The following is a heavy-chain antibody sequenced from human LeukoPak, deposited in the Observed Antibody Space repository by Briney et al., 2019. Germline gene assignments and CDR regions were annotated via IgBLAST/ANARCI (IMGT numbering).Heavy chain of an antibody. Sequence: PSQTLSLTCTVSGGSISSGGYCWSWIRQHPGKGLEWIGYIYYSGSTNYNPSLKSRVSMSVDTSKNQFSLKLNSVTAADTAVYYCARDRGSGWYGYWGQGTLVTVSS. J-gene: IGHJ4*02. D-gene: IGHD6-19*01. CDR2: IYYSGST. CDR1: GGSISSGGYC. CDR3: ARDRGSGWYGY. V-gene: IGHV4-31*03.